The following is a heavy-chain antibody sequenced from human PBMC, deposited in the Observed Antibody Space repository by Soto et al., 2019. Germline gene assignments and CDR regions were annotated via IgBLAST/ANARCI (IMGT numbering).Heavy chain of an antibody. CDR2: TYYRSKWYN. V-gene: IGHV6-1*01. D-gene: IGHD4-4*01. J-gene: IGHJ3*02. CDR3: ARSPYSAVRAFDI. CDR1: GDRLFSNSAA. Sequence: SQTLSLTCAISGDRLFSNSAAWNWIRQSPSRGLEWLGRTYYRSKWYNDYAVSVRGRISINPDTPKNQFSLQLNSVTPEDTAVYYCARSPYSAVRAFDIWGQGTMVTLSS.